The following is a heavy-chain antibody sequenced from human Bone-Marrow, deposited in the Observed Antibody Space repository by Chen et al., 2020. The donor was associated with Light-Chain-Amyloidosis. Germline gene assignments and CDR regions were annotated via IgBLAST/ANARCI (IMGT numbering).Heavy chain of an antibody. V-gene: IGHV4-39*07. CDR3: ARDPYDYVWGSYRPNNNWFDT. CDR2: IYYSGST. Sequence: QLQLQESGPGLVKPSETLSLTCTVSGGSISSSSYYWGWIRQPPGKGLEWIGSIYYSGSTYYNPSLKSRVTISVDTSKNQFSLKLSSVTAADTAVYYCARDPYDYVWGSYRPNNNWFDTWGQGTLVTVSS. J-gene: IGHJ5*02. D-gene: IGHD3-16*02. CDR1: GGSISSSSYY.